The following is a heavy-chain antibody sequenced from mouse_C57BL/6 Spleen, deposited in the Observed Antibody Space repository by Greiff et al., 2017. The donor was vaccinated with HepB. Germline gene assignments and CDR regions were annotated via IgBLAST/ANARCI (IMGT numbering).Heavy chain of an antibody. CDR1: GFTFTDYY. J-gene: IGHJ1*03. CDR3: ARSRYYDYAGYFDV. CDR2: IRNKANGYTT. Sequence: EVKLMESGGGLVQPGGSLSLSCAASGFTFTDYYMSWVRQPPGKALEWLGFIRNKANGYTTEYSASVKGRFTISRDNSQSILYLQMNALRAEDSATYYCARSRYYDYAGYFDVWGTGTTVTVSS. V-gene: IGHV7-3*01. D-gene: IGHD2-4*01.